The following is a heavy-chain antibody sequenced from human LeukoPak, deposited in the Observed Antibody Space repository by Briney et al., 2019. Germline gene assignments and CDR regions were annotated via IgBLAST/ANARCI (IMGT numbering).Heavy chain of an antibody. CDR2: MNPNSGNT. CDR3: ARDIAGATKAGWFDT. V-gene: IGHV1-8*01. CDR1: GYTFTNYD. J-gene: IGHJ5*02. D-gene: IGHD1-26*01. Sequence: GASVKVSCKASGYTFTNYDINWVRQATGQGLEWMGWMNPNSGNTGYAQKFQGRVTMTRNTSISTAYMELSSLRSEDTALYYCARDIAGATKAGWFDTWGQGTPVTVSS.